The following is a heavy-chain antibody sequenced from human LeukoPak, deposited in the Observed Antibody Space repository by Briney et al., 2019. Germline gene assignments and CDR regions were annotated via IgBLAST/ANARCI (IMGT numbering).Heavy chain of an antibody. Sequence: PSETLSLTCTVSGGSISSNCWSWIRQPPGKGLERIGCIYASGTTNYNPSLKGRLTISVDTSNSQFSLTVRSVTAADTAVYYCGGRGFWGQGTLVTVSS. CDR2: IYASGTT. J-gene: IGHJ4*02. CDR3: GGRGF. V-gene: IGHV4-4*09. CDR1: GGSISSNC. D-gene: IGHD3-10*01.